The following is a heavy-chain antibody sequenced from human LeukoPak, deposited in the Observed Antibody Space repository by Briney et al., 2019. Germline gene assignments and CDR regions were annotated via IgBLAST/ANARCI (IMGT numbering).Heavy chain of an antibody. D-gene: IGHD3-22*01. V-gene: IGHV3-21*01. CDR3: ARDWGYYESSGYSRDY. Sequence: KPGGSLTLSCAASGFTFSSYSMNWVRQAPGKGLEWVSSISSSSSYIYYADSVKGRCTISRDTAKNSLYLQMNSLRAEDTAVYYCARDWGYYESSGYSRDYWGQGTLVTVSS. CDR2: ISSSSSYI. CDR1: GFTFSSYS. J-gene: IGHJ4*02.